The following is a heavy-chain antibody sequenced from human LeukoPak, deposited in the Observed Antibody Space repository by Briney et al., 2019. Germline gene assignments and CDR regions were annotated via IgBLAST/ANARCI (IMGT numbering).Heavy chain of an antibody. CDR1: GFTFSGSA. Sequence: GGSLRLSCAAPGFTFSGSAMSWGRQAPGAGLEWVSAISGSGGSTYYADSVKGRFTISRDNSKNTLYLQMNSLRAEDTAVYYCAKAPDIVATTHFAYWGQGTLVTVSS. V-gene: IGHV3-23*01. D-gene: IGHD5-12*01. CDR3: AKAPDIVATTHFAY. J-gene: IGHJ4*02. CDR2: ISGSGGST.